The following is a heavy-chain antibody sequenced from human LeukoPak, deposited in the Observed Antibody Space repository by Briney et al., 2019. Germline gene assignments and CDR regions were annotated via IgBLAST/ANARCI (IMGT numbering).Heavy chain of an antibody. D-gene: IGHD6-19*01. CDR2: ISSSSSYI. CDR3: AREIRSSIAVAAFDI. J-gene: IGHJ3*02. Sequence: GGSLRLSCAASGFTFSSYSMNWVRQAPGKGLEWVSSISSSSSYIYYADSVKGRFTISRDNAKNSLYLQMNSLRAKDTAVYYCAREIRSSIAVAAFDIWGQGTMVTVSS. CDR1: GFTFSSYS. V-gene: IGHV3-21*01.